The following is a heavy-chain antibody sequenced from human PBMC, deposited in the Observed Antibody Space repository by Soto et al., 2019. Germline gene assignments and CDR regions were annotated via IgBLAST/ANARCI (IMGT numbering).Heavy chain of an antibody. V-gene: IGHV1-18*04. Sequence: SVKVSCKASGYTFTSYGISWVRQAPGQGLEWMGWISAYNGNTNYAQKLQGRVTMTTDTSTSTAYMELRSLRSDDTAVYYCASGRAVVPASYYYGMDVWGQGTTVTVSS. D-gene: IGHD2-2*01. CDR3: ASGRAVVPASYYYGMDV. CDR1: GYTFTSYG. J-gene: IGHJ6*02. CDR2: ISAYNGNT.